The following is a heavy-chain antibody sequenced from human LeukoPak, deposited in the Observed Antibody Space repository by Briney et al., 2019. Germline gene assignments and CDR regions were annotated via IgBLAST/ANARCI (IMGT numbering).Heavy chain of an antibody. CDR1: GFTFSSYW. Sequence: PGGSLRLSCAASGFTFSSYWMHWVRQAPGKGLEWMALISYDGSNKYYADSVKGRFTVSRDNSKNTLYLQMNSLRPEDTAVYYCATLHNYYDSSGYSNWGQGTLVTVSS. V-gene: IGHV3-30*03. CDR2: ISYDGSNK. CDR3: ATLHNYYDSSGYSN. J-gene: IGHJ4*02. D-gene: IGHD3-22*01.